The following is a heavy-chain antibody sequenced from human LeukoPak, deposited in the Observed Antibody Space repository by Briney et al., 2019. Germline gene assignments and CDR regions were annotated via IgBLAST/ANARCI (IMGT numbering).Heavy chain of an antibody. V-gene: IGHV3-74*01. J-gene: IGHJ4*02. Sequence: GGSLRLSCAASGFTFSSYWMHWVRQAPGKGLVWVSRINSDGSSTAYADSVKGRFTISRDNAKNSLYLQMNSLRDEDTAVYYCARVEQLVFDYWGQGTLVTVSS. CDR1: GFTFSSYW. CDR3: ARVEQLVFDY. D-gene: IGHD6-6*01. CDR2: INSDGSST.